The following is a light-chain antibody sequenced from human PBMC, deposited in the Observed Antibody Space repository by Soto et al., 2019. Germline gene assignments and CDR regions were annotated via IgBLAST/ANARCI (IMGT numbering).Light chain of an antibody. CDR2: EVS. J-gene: IGLJ1*01. Sequence: QSALTQPASVSGSPGQSITISCTGTSSDVGGYNYVSWYQHHPGKAPKVMIFEVSNRPSGVYIRFSGSKSGNTASLTISGLQAEDEADYYCISYTSSSTLYVFGTGTK. V-gene: IGLV2-14*01. CDR3: ISYTSSSTLYV. CDR1: SSDVGGYNY.